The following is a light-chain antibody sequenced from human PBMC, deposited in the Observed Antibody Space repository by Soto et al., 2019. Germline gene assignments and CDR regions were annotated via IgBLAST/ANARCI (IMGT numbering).Light chain of an antibody. CDR2: DVS. J-gene: IGLJ2*01. Sequence: QSVLTQPASVSGSPGQSITISCTGTSSDVGSYNYVSWYQQYPGKAPKLMIYDVSNRPSGVSYRFSGSKSGNTASLTISGLHAEEEADYYCSSYTTSITRVVFGGGTKLTVL. CDR3: SSYTTSITRVV. V-gene: IGLV2-14*01. CDR1: SSDVGSYNY.